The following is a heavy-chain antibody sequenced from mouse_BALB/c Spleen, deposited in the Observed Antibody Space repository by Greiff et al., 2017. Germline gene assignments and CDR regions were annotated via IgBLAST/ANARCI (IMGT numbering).Heavy chain of an antibody. V-gene: IGHV5-6-3*01. CDR2: INSNGGST. J-gene: IGHJ3*01. CDR1: GFTFSSYG. CDR3: ARKGYSWFAY. D-gene: IGHD2-3*01. Sequence: EVKLVESGGGLVQPGGSLKLSCAASGFTFSSYGMSWVRQTPDKRLELVATINSNGGSTYYPDSVKGRFTISRDNAKNTLYLQMSSLKSEDTAMYYCARKGYSWFAYWGQGTLVTVSA.